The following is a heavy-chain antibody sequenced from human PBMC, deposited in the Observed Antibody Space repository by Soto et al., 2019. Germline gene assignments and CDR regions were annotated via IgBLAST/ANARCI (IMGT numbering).Heavy chain of an antibody. Sequence: EVQLLESGGGLVQPGGSLRLSCAASGFTFSSYAMSWVRQAXXXXXXXXXAISGSGGSTYYADSVKGRFTISRDNXXXXXXXXXXXXXXXXXXXXXXXXXXXXXXXXXXXXXDYWGQGTLVTVSS. J-gene: IGHJ4*02. V-gene: IGHV3-23*01. CDR1: GFTFSSYA. CDR2: ISGSGGST. CDR3: XXXXXXXXXXXXXXXDY.